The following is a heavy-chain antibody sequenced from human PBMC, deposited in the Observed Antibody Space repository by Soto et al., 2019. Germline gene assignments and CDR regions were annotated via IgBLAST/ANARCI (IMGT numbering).Heavy chain of an antibody. J-gene: IGHJ4*02. Sequence: QVQLQESGPGLVKPTETLSLTCTVSGGSISSYYWSWIRQPPGKGLEWIGYIYYSGSTNYNPSLTSRVTISVDTSKNQFSLKLSSVTSADTAVYYCARRRGYGDPRGFDYWGQGTLVTVSS. CDR3: ARRRGYGDPRGFDY. CDR2: IYYSGST. V-gene: IGHV4-59*08. CDR1: GGSISSYY. D-gene: IGHD4-17*01.